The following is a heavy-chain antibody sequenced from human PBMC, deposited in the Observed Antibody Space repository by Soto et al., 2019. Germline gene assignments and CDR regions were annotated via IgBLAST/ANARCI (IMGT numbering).Heavy chain of an antibody. CDR1: GFTFTTYG. CDR2: IYYHGNTK. V-gene: IGHV3-33*01. CDR3: ARDSNGAPDY. Sequence: GGSLRLSCEASGFTFTTYGFHWVRQAPGKGLEWVAVIYYHGNTKYYADSVKGRFTISRDNSRSTLYLQMNSLRAEDTAVYYCARDSNGAPDYWGQGTLVTVSS. J-gene: IGHJ4*02. D-gene: IGHD4-17*01.